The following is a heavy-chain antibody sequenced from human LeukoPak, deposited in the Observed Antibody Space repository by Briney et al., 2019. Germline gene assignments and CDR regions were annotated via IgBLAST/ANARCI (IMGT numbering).Heavy chain of an antibody. D-gene: IGHD5-12*01. J-gene: IGHJ4*02. Sequence: GGSLRLSCAASGFTFSDYYMSWIRQAPGKGLEWVANIKQDGSEKYYVDSVKGRFTISRDNAKNSLYLQMNSLRAEDTAVYYCATVRDSGYVLWGQGTLVTVSS. CDR2: IKQDGSEK. CDR3: ATVRDSGYVL. CDR1: GFTFSDYY. V-gene: IGHV3-7*01.